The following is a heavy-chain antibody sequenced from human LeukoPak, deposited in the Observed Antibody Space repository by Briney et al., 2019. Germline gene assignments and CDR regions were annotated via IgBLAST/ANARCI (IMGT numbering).Heavy chain of an antibody. CDR2: INPNSGGT. D-gene: IGHD3-10*01. J-gene: IGHJ4*02. CDR3: AREGYYDSGSYYIV. Sequence: ASVKVSCKASGHTFTGYYIHWVRQAPGQGLEWMGWINPNSGGTKYAQKFQGRVTMTRDTSITTAYMELSRLRSDDTALYYCAREGYYDSGSYYIVWGQGTLVTVSS. V-gene: IGHV1-2*02. CDR1: GHTFTGYY.